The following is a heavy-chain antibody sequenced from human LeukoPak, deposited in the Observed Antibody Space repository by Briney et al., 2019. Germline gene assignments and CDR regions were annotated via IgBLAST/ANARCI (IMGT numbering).Heavy chain of an antibody. CDR3: ARDQYYDSKGWFDP. V-gene: IGHV1-18*04. J-gene: IGHJ5*02. Sequence: ASVKVSCKASGFTFTGYYMHWVRQAPGQGLEWMGWISTYNVNTNYAQKLQGRVTMTTDTSTSTAYMELRSLRSDDTAVYYCARDQYYDSKGWFDPWGQGTLVTVSS. CDR1: GFTFTGYY. CDR2: ISTYNVNT. D-gene: IGHD3-22*01.